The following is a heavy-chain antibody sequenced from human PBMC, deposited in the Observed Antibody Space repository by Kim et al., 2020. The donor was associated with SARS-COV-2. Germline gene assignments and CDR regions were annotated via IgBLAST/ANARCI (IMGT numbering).Heavy chain of an antibody. CDR1: GFTFTNYA. J-gene: IGHJ4*02. CDR3: ARGPQLF. Sequence: GGSLRLSCAASGFTFTNYAMHWVRQAPGKGLAWVAVLSHDGNNKNYAESVKGRFTISRDTSTMTLYLQMDSLRVEDTAMYYCARGPQLFWGQGTRVTVSS. V-gene: IGHV3-30-3*01. CDR2: LSHDGNNK. D-gene: IGHD6-6*01.